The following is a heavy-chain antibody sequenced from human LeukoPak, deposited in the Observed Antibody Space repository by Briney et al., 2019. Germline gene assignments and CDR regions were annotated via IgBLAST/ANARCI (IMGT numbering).Heavy chain of an antibody. V-gene: IGHV4-39*01. J-gene: IGHJ4*02. Sequence: SETLSLTCTVSGGSISSSSYYWGWIRQPPGKGLEWIGSIYYSGSTYYNPSLESRVTISVDTSKNQFSLNLSSVAAADTAIYYCARLGGATSPFGYWGQGTLVTVSS. CDR2: IYYSGST. CDR1: GGSISSSSYY. CDR3: ARLGGATSPFGY. D-gene: IGHD1-26*01.